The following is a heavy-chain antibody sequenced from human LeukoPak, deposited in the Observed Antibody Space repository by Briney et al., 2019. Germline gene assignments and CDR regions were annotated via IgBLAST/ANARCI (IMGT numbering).Heavy chain of an antibody. D-gene: IGHD2-15*01. CDR3: ARDCSAGSCSIGIFDF. CDR2: ISHSGST. CDR1: GDSFSSGGHY. J-gene: IGHJ4*02. Sequence: SETLSLTCTVSGDSFSSGGHYWSWIPQPPGKGLEWIGYISHSGSTSYSPSLKSRATISVDTSKNQFSLKLSSVTVADTAVYFCARDCSAGSCSIGIFDFWGQGTLVSVSS. V-gene: IGHV4-31*03.